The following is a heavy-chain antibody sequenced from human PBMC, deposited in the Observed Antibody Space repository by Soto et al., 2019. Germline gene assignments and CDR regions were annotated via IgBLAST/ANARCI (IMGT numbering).Heavy chain of an antibody. J-gene: IGHJ5*02. CDR3: ARDLASYCSGGSCYSNWFDP. Sequence: QVQLQESGPGLVKPSETLSLTCTVSGGSVSSGSYYWSWIRQPPGKGLEWIGYIYYSGSTNYNPSLKSRVTISVDTSKNQFSLKLSSVTAAETAVYYCARDLASYCSGGSCYSNWFDPWGQGTLVTVSS. CDR1: GGSVSSGSYY. D-gene: IGHD2-15*01. CDR2: IYYSGST. V-gene: IGHV4-61*01.